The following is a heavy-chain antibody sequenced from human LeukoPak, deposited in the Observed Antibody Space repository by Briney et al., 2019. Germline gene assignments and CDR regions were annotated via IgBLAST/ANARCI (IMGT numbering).Heavy chain of an antibody. V-gene: IGHV5-10-1*01. Sequence: GESLKISCKGSGYSFTSYWISWVRQMPGKGLEWMGRIDPSDSYTNYSPSFQGHVTISADKSISTAYLQWSSLKASDTAMYYCAVSSSWSKIQYNWFDPWGQGTLVTVSS. D-gene: IGHD6-13*01. CDR1: GYSFTSYW. CDR3: AVSSSWSKIQYNWFDP. J-gene: IGHJ5*02. CDR2: IDPSDSYT.